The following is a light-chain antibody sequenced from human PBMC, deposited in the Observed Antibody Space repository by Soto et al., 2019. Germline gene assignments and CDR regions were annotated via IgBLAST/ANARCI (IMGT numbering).Light chain of an antibody. CDR1: SSDVGSYNL. V-gene: IGLV2-23*03. CDR3: CSYAGSSTFLYV. Sequence: QSALTQPAYVSGSPGQSITISCTGTSSDVGSYNLVSWYQQHPGKAPKLMIYEGSKRPSGVSNRFSGSKSGNTASLTISGLQAEDEADYYCCSYAGSSTFLYVFGTGTKSPS. CDR2: EGS. J-gene: IGLJ1*01.